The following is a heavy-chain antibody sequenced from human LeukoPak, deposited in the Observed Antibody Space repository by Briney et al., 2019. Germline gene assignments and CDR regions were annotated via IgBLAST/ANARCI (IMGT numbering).Heavy chain of an antibody. CDR2: ISYDGSNK. CDR3: ARDEGYYDSSGYYYY. J-gene: IGHJ4*02. V-gene: IGHV3-30-3*01. Sequence: PGGSLRLSCAASGFTFSSYAMHWVRQAPGKGLEWVAVISYDGSNKYYADSVKGRFTISRDSSKNTLYLQMNSLRAEDTAVYYCARDEGYYDSSGYYYYWGQGTLVTVSS. CDR1: GFTFSSYA. D-gene: IGHD3-22*01.